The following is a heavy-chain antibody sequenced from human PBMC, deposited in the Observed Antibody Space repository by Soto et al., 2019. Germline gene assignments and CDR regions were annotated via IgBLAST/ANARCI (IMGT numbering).Heavy chain of an antibody. CDR2: IIPIFGTA. Sequence: QVQLVQSGAEVKKPGSSVKVSCKASGGTFSSYAISWVRQAPGQGLEWMGEIIPIFGTANYAEKFQGRVTITAEESTSTAYMELSGLRSEDEAVYYCARDRGPSSGYYPYWFDPWGQGALVTVCS. J-gene: IGHJ5*02. CDR1: GGTFSSYA. CDR3: ARDRGPSSGYYPYWFDP. D-gene: IGHD3-22*01. V-gene: IGHV1-69*12.